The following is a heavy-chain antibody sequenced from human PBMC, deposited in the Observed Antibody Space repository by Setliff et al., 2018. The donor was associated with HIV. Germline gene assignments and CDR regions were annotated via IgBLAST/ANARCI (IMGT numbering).Heavy chain of an antibody. D-gene: IGHD6-19*01. CDR2: IYTSGST. CDR1: GGSISSGSYY. Sequence: KPSETLSLTCTVSGGSISSGSYYWSWIRQPAGKGLEWIGRIYTSGSTNYNPSLESRVTILEALSKNQFSLNLDSVTAADTAVYFCARALAGGSGWNYFDLWGPGTLVTVSS. J-gene: IGHJ4*02. CDR3: ARALAGGSGWNYFDL. V-gene: IGHV4-61*02.